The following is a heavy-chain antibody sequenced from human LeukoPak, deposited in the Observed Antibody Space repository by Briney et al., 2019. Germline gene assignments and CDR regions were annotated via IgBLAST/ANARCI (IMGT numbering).Heavy chain of an antibody. CDR2: IDPSDSYT. Sequence: GESLKISCKGSGYSFTSCWISWVRQMPGKGLEWMGRIDPSDSYTNYSPSFQGHVTISADKSISTAYLQWSSLKASDTAMYYCATRIAAAGTLIDYWGQGTLVTVSS. CDR1: GYSFTSCW. CDR3: ATRIAAAGTLIDY. D-gene: IGHD6-13*01. J-gene: IGHJ4*02. V-gene: IGHV5-10-1*01.